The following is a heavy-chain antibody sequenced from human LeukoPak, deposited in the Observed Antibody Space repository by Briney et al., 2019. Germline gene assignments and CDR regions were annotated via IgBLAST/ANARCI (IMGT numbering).Heavy chain of an antibody. J-gene: IGHJ4*02. CDR3: ARGGLDYYGSGSYYRHFVY. CDR1: GFTFSSYS. D-gene: IGHD3-10*01. V-gene: IGHV3-21*01. Sequence: PGGSLRLSCAASGFTFSSYSMNWVRQAPGKGLEWVSSISSSSSYIYYADSVKGRFTISRDNAKNSLYLQMNSLRAEDTAVYYCARGGLDYYGSGSYYRHFVYWGQGTLVTVSS. CDR2: ISSSSSYI.